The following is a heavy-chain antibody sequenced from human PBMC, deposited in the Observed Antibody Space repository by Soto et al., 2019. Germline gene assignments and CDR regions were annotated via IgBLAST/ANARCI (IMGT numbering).Heavy chain of an antibody. D-gene: IGHD2-8*01. J-gene: IGHJ1*01. CDR2: IKQDGSEK. V-gene: IGHV3-7*01. CDR1: GFTFSSYW. CDR3: SRALIGYSLEY. Sequence: EVQLVESGGGLVQPGGSLRLSCAASGFTFSSYWMIWVRQAPGKGLEWVANIKQDGSEKYYVDSVKGRFTISRDNAKKSLYLQMSSMRAEDTAVYYCSRALIGYSLEYWGQGTLVTVSS.